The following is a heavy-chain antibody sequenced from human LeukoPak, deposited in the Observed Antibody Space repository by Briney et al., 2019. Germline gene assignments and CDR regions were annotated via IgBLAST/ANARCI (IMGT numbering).Heavy chain of an antibody. CDR3: ARDLEYYYGSGSYYFDY. CDR1: GGTFSSYA. CDR2: ISAYNGNT. J-gene: IGHJ4*02. V-gene: IGHV1-18*01. D-gene: IGHD3-10*01. Sequence: GSSVKVSCKASGGTFSSYAISWVRQAPGQGLEWMGWISAYNGNTNYAQKLQGRVTMTTDTSTSTAYMELRSLRSDDTAVYYCARDLEYYYGSGSYYFDYWGQGTLVTVSS.